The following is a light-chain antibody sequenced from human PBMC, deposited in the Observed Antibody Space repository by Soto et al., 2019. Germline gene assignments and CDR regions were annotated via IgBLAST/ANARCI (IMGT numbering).Light chain of an antibody. J-gene: IGLJ1*01. CDR1: SSDIGDSNY. CDR2: DVS. Sequence: QSVLTQPASVSGSPGQSITISCTGTSSDIGDSNYVSWYQQHPGKAPKLVIYDVSNRPSGVSNRFSGSKSANTASLTISGLQAEDEADYYCSSFRSSSTSDVFGTGTKVTVL. V-gene: IGLV2-14*03. CDR3: SSFRSSSTSDV.